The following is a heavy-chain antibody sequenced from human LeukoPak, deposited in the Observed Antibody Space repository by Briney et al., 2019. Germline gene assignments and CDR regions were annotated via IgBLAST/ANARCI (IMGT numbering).Heavy chain of an antibody. V-gene: IGHV3-66*02. J-gene: IGHJ4*02. CDR1: GFTVSNNY. CDR2: IYSGGST. CDR3: ARVGYYDSSGYHDY. Sequence: GGSLRPSCAASGFTVSNNYMSWVRQAPGKGLEWVSVIYSGGSTYYADSVKGRFTISRDNSKNTLYLQMNSLRAEDTAVYYCARVGYYDSSGYHDYWGQGTLVTVSS. D-gene: IGHD3-22*01.